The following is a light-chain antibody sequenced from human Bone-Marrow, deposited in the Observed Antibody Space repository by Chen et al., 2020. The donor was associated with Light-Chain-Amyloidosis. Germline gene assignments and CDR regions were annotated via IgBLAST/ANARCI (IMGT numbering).Light chain of an antibody. CDR2: EVT. V-gene: IGLV2-14*01. Sequence: QSALTQPASVSGSPGQPITIPCTGTSSDVGGDNHASWYQQHPDKAPKLMIDEVTNRPSWVPDRFSGSKTDNTATLTSSRLQTEDEADYFCSSYTITNTLVFGSGTRVTVL. J-gene: IGLJ1*01. CDR1: SSDVGGDNH. CDR3: SSYTITNTLV.